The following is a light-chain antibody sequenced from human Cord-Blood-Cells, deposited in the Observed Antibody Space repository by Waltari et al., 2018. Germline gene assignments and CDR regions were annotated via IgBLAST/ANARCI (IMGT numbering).Light chain of an antibody. J-gene: IGLJ1*01. Sequence: QSALTQPASVSGSPGQTITISCTGSRSDVGGCNYVSWYQLHPGKAPKLMIYEVSNRPSGVSNRFSGSKSGNTASLTISGLQAEDEADYYCSSYTSSSTYVFGTGTKVTVL. CDR2: EVS. V-gene: IGLV2-14*01. CDR1: RSDVGGCNY. CDR3: SSYTSSSTYV.